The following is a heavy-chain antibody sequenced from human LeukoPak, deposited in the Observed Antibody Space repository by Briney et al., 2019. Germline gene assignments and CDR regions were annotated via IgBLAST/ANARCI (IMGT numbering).Heavy chain of an antibody. D-gene: IGHD6-19*01. J-gene: IGHJ6*03. CDR3: ATSVAGSFYYYYMDV. CDR2: IIPIFGTA. V-gene: IGHV1-69*06. Sequence: SVKVSCKASGYTFTGYYMHWVRQAPGQGLEWMGGIIPIFGTANYAQKFQGRVTITADKSTSTAYMELSSLRSEDTAVYYCATSVAGSFYYYYMDVWGKGTTVTVSS. CDR1: GYTFTGYY.